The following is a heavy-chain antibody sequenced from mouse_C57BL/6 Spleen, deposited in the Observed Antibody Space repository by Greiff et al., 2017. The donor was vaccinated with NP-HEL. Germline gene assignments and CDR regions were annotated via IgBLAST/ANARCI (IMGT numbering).Heavy chain of an antibody. V-gene: IGHV1-15*01. D-gene: IGHD1-1*01. CDR2: IDPETGGT. J-gene: IGHJ4*01. CDR3: TRGGGSSSGVDY. Sequence: VKLMESGAELVRPGASVTLSCKASGYTFTDYEMHWVKQTPVHGLEWIGAIDPETGGTAYNQKFKGKAMLTADKSSSTAYMELRSLTSEDSAVYYCTRGGGSSSGVDYWGQGTSVTVSS. CDR1: GYTFTDYE.